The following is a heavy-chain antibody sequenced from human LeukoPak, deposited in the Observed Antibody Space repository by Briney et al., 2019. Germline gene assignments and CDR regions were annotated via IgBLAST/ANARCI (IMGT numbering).Heavy chain of an antibody. CDR2: IYYSGST. Sequence: SETLSLTCTVSGGSISRYYWSWIRQPPGKGLEWIGYIYYSGSTNYNPSLKSRVTISVDTSKNQFSLKLSSVTAADTAVYYCARDSLYNWFDPWGQGTLVTVSS. CDR1: GGSISRYY. CDR3: ARDSLYNWFDP. J-gene: IGHJ5*02. V-gene: IGHV4-59*01.